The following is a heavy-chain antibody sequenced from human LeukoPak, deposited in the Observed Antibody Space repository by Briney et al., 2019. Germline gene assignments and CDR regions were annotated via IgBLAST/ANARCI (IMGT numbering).Heavy chain of an antibody. J-gene: IGHJ4*02. Sequence: GGSLRLSCAASGFSFNNFAMYWVRQAPGKGLEWVSGIFGSGGSAHYTDSVKGRFTISRDNSKSTVYLQMTSLRPEDTAVYYCGKTTTGYSSGRYPGWPIDYWGQGTLVTVSP. V-gene: IGHV3-23*01. CDR3: GKTTTGYSSGRYPGWPIDY. CDR1: GFSFNNFA. D-gene: IGHD6-19*01. CDR2: IFGSGGSA.